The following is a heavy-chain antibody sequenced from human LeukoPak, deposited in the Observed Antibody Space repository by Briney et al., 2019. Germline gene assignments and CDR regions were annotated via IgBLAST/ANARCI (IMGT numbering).Heavy chain of an antibody. Sequence: SETLSLTCTVSGGSISGYYWSWIRQPPGKGLEWIGYIYYSGSTNYNPSLKSRVTISVDTSKNQFSLKLSSVTAADTAVYYCARVGSSLYFDYWGQGTLVTVSS. CDR3: ARVGSSLYFDY. V-gene: IGHV4-59*01. J-gene: IGHJ4*02. CDR1: GGSISGYY. CDR2: IYYSGST. D-gene: IGHD6-13*01.